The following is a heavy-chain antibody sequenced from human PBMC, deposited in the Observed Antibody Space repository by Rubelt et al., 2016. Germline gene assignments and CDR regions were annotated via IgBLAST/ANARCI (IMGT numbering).Heavy chain of an antibody. V-gene: IGHV7-4-1*02. CDR3: AREDDSPGYAPDY. D-gene: IGHD2-8*01. CDR2: INTNTGAP. Sequence: VRQAPGQGLEWMGWINTNTGAPTYAQGFTGRFVFSLDTSVSTTYLQISSLKAEDTAVYYCAREDDSPGYAPDYWGQGTLVTVSS. J-gene: IGHJ4*02.